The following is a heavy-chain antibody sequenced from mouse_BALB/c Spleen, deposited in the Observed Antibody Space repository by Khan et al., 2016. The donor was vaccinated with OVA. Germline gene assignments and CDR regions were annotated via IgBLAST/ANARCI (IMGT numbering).Heavy chain of an antibody. V-gene: IGHV3-1*02. CDR2: ISYSGST. J-gene: IGHJ2*01. CDR1: GFSITSGYG. D-gene: IGHD1-2*01. Sequence: EVQLQESGPGLVKPSQSLSLSCTVSGFSITSGYGWYLIRQFPGNKLEWMGFISYSGSTNYNPSLKSRISITRDTSKNQFFLQLNSMTTEDTATYYCARTARIRYWGQGTTLTVSS. CDR3: ARTARIRY.